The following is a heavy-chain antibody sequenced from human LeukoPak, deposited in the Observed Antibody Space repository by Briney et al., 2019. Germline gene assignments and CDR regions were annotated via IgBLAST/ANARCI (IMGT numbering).Heavy chain of an antibody. V-gene: IGHV3-7*01. D-gene: IGHD3-10*01. Sequence: GGSLRLSCAASGFTFSSYWMSWVRQAPGKGLEWVANIKQDGSEKHYVDSVKGRFTISRDNAKNSLFLQMNSLRVEDTAMYYCVRDMAEGRFDPWGQGTLVTVSS. CDR1: GFTFSSYW. CDR2: IKQDGSEK. J-gene: IGHJ5*02. CDR3: VRDMAEGRFDP.